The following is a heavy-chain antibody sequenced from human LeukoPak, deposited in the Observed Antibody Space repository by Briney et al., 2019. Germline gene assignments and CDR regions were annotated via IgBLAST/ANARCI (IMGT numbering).Heavy chain of an antibody. V-gene: IGHV1-69*13. CDR2: IIPIFGTA. CDR3: ASSSGWYQQGRGFDY. CDR1: GGTFSSYA. J-gene: IGHJ4*02. D-gene: IGHD6-19*01. Sequence: GASVKVSCKASGGTFSSYAISWVRQAPGLGLEWMGGIIPIFGTANYAQKFQGRVTITADESTSTAYMELSSLRSEDTAVYYCASSSGWYQQGRGFDYWGQGTLVTVSS.